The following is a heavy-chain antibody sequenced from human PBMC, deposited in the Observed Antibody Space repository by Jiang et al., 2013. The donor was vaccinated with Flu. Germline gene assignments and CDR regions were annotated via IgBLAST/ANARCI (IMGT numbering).Heavy chain of an antibody. J-gene: IGHJ4*02. CDR3: ARGGGSYRDYFDY. CDR2: INHSEAP. D-gene: IGHD1-26*01. Sequence: GYYWSWIRQSPGKGLEWIGEINHSEAPTXTPPSKSRVTISVDTSKNQFSLKLSSVTAADTAVYYCARGGGSYRDYFDYWGQGTLVTVSS. V-gene: IGHV4-34*13. CDR1: GYY.